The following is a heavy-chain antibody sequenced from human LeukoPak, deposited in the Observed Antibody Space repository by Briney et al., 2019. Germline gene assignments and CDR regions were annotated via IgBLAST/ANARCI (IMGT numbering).Heavy chain of an antibody. CDR3: ATDSVGGFDP. J-gene: IGHJ5*02. V-gene: IGHV3-30*04. CDR1: GFTFSSYA. D-gene: IGHD2-15*01. CDR2: ISYDGSNK. Sequence: GGSLRLSCAASGFTFSSYAMHWVRQAPGKGLEWVAVISYDGSNKYYADSVKGRFTISRDNSKNTLYLQMNSLRSEDTAVYYCATDSVGGFDPWGQGTLVTVSS.